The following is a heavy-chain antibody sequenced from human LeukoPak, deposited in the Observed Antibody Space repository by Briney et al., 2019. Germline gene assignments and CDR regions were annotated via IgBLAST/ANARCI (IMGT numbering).Heavy chain of an antibody. J-gene: IGHJ6*02. V-gene: IGHV4-59*08. D-gene: IGHD3-10*01. CDR2: IYYSGST. CDR1: GGSISSFY. Sequence: ASETLSLTCTVSGGSISSFYWSWIRQPPGKGLEWIGYIYYSGSTDYNPSLKSRVTISIDTSKNQFSLKLSSVTAADAAVYYCARHVVVDSVWFGELSPTDVWGQGTTVTVSS. CDR3: ARHVVVDSVWFGELSPTDV.